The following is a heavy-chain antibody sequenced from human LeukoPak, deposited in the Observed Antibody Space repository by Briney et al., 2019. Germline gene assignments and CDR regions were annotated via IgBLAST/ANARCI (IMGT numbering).Heavy chain of an antibody. CDR1: GYTFTSYG. J-gene: IGHJ4*02. V-gene: IGHV1-18*01. CDR2: TYNSYT. CDR3: ARALAQGGSSDLYYFDS. Sequence: ASVKVSCKASGYTFTSYGISWVRQAPGQGLEWMGWTYNSYTHYAQTLRDRLTMTTDTSTSTSYMELRSLRSDDTAVYYCARALAQGGSSDLYYFDSWGQGSLVTVSS. D-gene: IGHD2-21*02.